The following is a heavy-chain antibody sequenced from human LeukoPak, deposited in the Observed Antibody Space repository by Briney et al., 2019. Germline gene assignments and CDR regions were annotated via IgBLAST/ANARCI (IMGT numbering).Heavy chain of an antibody. CDR3: AKDRGPSYSSGWYFDY. CDR1: GFTFDDYA. D-gene: IGHD6-19*01. Sequence: GGSLRLSCAVSGFTFDDYAMHWVRQAPGKGLEWVSGISWNSGSIGYADSVKGRFTISRDNAKNSLYLQMNSLRAEDTALYYCAKDRGPSYSSGWYFDYWGQGTLVTVSS. V-gene: IGHV3-9*01. CDR2: ISWNSGSI. J-gene: IGHJ4*02.